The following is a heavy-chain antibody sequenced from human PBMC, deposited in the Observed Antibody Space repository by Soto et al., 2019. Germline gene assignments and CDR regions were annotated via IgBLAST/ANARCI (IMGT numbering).Heavy chain of an antibody. J-gene: IGHJ4*02. CDR2: IIPIFGTA. CDR3: VRDDIFGDPGGDY. Sequence: VQQVQSGAEVKKPGSSVKVSCKASGGTFSGYAISWVRQAPGQGLEWMGGIIPIFGTANYAQKFQGRVTITADEATSTAYMELSSLRSEDTAVYYCVRDDIFGDPGGDYRGQGTLVAVSS. CDR1: GGTFSGYA. V-gene: IGHV1-69*12. D-gene: IGHD4-17*01.